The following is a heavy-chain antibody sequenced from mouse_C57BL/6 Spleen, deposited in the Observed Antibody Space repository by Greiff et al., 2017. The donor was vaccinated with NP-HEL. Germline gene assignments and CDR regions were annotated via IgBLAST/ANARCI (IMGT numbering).Heavy chain of an antibody. V-gene: IGHV1-78*01. CDR1: GYTFTDHT. CDR3: SREVFITTVVPCFDY. CDR2: IYPRDGST. Sequence: QVQLKESDAELVKPGASVKISCKVSGYTFTDHTIHWMKQRPEQGLEWIGYIYPRDGSTKYNEKFQGKATLTADKSSSTAYMQLTSLTSDASAVYFCSREVFITTVVPCFDYWGQGTTLTVSS. J-gene: IGHJ2*01. D-gene: IGHD1-1*01.